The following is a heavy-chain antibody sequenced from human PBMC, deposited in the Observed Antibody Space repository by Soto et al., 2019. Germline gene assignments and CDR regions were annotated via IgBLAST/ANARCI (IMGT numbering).Heavy chain of an antibody. V-gene: IGHV3-23*01. CDR3: AKDLDCSTTSCSKSYGY. D-gene: IGHD2-2*01. J-gene: IGHJ4*02. CDR1: EFTFSSYA. Sequence: PGGSLRLSCAVSEFTFSSYAMSWVRQAPGKGLEWVSVISGSGGYTNYADSVKGRFTISRDNPKNTLYLQMNSLRAEDTAVYYCAKDLDCSTTSCSKSYGYWGQGTLVTVSS. CDR2: ISGSGGYT.